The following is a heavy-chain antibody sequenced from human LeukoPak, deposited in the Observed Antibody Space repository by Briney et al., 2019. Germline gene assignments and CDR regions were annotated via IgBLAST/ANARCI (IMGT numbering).Heavy chain of an antibody. D-gene: IGHD3-10*01. J-gene: IGHJ4*02. CDR1: GFTFSLYG. CDR2: ISNDGSKT. V-gene: IGHV3-33*06. CDR3: AKDSRGANFFGDFDY. Sequence: GGSLRLSCAASGFTFSLYGMHWVRQAPGKGLEWVALISNDGSKTYYVDSVKGRFTISRDNSKNTVYLQVSSLRADDTAVYYCAKDSRGANFFGDFDYWGQGTLVTVSS.